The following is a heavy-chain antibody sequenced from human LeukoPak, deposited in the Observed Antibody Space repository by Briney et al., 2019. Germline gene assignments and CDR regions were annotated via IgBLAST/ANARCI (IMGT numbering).Heavy chain of an antibody. CDR1: GLTFSSYG. V-gene: IGHV3-30*02. D-gene: IGHD3-3*01. J-gene: IGHJ4*02. Sequence: GGSLRLSWAASGLTFSSYGMHWVRQAPGKGLEWVAFIWSDGRNGYYADSVKGRFTISRDNSKNTLYLQMNSLRAEDTAVYYCATDGAHYDIDYWGQGTLLTVSS. CDR3: ATDGAHYDIDY. CDR2: IWSDGRNG.